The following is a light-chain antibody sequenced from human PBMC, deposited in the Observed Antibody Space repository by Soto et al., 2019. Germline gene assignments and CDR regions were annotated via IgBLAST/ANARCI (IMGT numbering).Light chain of an antibody. J-gene: IGKJ4*01. CDR3: QHRANWPLS. CDR2: DAS. CDR1: QSVSTY. V-gene: IGKV3-11*01. Sequence: EIVLTQSPATLSLSPGERATLSCRASQSVSTYLAWYQQKPGQPPRLLIYDASNRVAGIPARFSGSGSGTDFTLTISYLEPDDFAFYYCQHRANWPLSFGGGTQVEIK.